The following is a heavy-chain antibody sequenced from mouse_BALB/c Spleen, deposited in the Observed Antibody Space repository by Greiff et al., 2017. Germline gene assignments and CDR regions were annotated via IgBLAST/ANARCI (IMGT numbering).Heavy chain of an antibody. V-gene: IGHV3-6*02. CDR2: ISYDGSN. D-gene: IGHD1-1*01. CDR1: GYSITSGYY. Sequence: EVQLQQSGPGLVKPSQSLSLTCSVTGYSITSGYYWNWIRQFPGNKLEWMGYISYDGSNNYNPSLKNRISITRDTSKNQFFLKLNSVTTEDTATYYCAREGNYYGSSTAYWGQGTLVTVSA. J-gene: IGHJ3*01. CDR3: AREGNYYGSSTAY.